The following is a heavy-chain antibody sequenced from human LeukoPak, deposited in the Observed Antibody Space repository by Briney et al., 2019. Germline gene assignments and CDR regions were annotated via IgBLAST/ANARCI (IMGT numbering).Heavy chain of an antibody. CDR3: AKKAQVTAGAAYIDY. CDR2: ISGDSGTT. Sequence: GGSLRLSCTASGFTFSRYSMNWVRQAPGKGLEWVSVISGDSGTTVYRDSVEGRFTISRDNSKNTLFLHMNSLRAEDTAVYYCAKKAQVTAGAAYIDYWGQGTLVTVSS. D-gene: IGHD2-21*02. J-gene: IGHJ4*02. CDR1: GFTFSRYS. V-gene: IGHV3-23*01.